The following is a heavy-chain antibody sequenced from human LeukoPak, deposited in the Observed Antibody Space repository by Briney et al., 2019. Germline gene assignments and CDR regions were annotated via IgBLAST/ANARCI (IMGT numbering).Heavy chain of an antibody. Sequence: SETLSLTCSVSGGSISSLYWSWIRQPPGKGLEWIGYINYNGSTNYNPSLKSRVTMFVDMSKNQFSLRPSSVTAADTAVYYCARHRAYSSSSPFDYWGQGTLVTVSS. D-gene: IGHD6-6*01. J-gene: IGHJ4*02. CDR2: INYNGST. CDR3: ARHRAYSSSSPFDY. CDR1: GGSISSLY. V-gene: IGHV4-59*08.